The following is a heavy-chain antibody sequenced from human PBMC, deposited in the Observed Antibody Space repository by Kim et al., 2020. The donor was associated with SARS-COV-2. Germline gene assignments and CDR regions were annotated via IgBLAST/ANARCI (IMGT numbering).Heavy chain of an antibody. CDR2: ISGSGGST. D-gene: IGHD2-15*01. J-gene: IGHJ4*02. CDR3: AKKTIVVVVAATDY. Sequence: GGSLRLSCAASGFTFSSYAMSWVRQAPGKGLEWVSAISGSGGSTYYADSVKGRFTISRDNSKNTLYLQMNSLRAEDTAVYYCAKKTIVVVVAATDYWGQGTLGTVSS. V-gene: IGHV3-23*01. CDR1: GFTFSSYA.